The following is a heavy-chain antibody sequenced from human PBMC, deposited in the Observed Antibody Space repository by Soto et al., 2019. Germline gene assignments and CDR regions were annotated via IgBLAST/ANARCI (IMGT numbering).Heavy chain of an antibody. Sequence: QVQLRESGPGLVKPSQTLSLTCTVSGGSISNDNYYWTWIRQHPGKGLEWIGYSYYSGSTYYNPSLTSRFSISVDTSKNQFSLKLSSVTAADTAVYYCVATTVTTISLDYWGQGTLVTVSS. CDR3: VATTVTTISLDY. J-gene: IGHJ4*02. CDR1: GGSISNDNYY. V-gene: IGHV4-31*03. CDR2: SYYSGST. D-gene: IGHD4-17*01.